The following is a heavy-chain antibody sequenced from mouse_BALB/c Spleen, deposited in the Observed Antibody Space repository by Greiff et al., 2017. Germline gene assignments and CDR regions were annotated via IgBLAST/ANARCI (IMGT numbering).Heavy chain of an antibody. CDR3: ARDGDGAY. Sequence: VQLVESGADLVRPGASVKFSCTASGYTFTSYWMSWVKQRPGQSLEWIGAIYPGDGATRYTQKFKGKATLTADTSSSPAYLQLSSLASEDTAVYYCARDGDGAYWGQGTLVTVSA. V-gene: IGHV1-87*01. CDR1: GYTFTSYW. J-gene: IGHJ3*01. CDR2: IYPGDGAT. D-gene: IGHD2-3*01.